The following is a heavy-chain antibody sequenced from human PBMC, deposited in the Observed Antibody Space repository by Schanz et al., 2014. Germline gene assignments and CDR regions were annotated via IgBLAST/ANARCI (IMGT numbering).Heavy chain of an antibody. J-gene: IGHJ4*01. V-gene: IGHV3-30*04. CDR3: AREQIMAAAGLVDY. CDR2: TNGDGTNA. Sequence: EQLLQSGGGLVKPGGSLRLSCAASGFTFITYTMNWVRQAPGKGLEWVSCTNGDGTNAKYADSVKGRFTISRDNSKNTLYLHMNTLRSEDTAVYYCAREQIMAAAGLVDYWGHGTLVTVSS. D-gene: IGHD6-13*01. CDR1: GFTFITYT.